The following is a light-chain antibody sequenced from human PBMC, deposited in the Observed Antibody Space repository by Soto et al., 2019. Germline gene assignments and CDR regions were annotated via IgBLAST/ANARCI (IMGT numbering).Light chain of an antibody. V-gene: IGKV3-15*01. Sequence: EIVMTQSPATLSVSPGERATLSCRASQSVSSNLAWYQQKPGQAPRLLIYGASTRATVIPARFSGSGSGTEFTLTISSLQSEDFAVYYCQQYNNWPPTRTLGQGTKLEIK. J-gene: IGKJ2*02. CDR3: QQYNNWPPTRT. CDR1: QSVSSN. CDR2: GAS.